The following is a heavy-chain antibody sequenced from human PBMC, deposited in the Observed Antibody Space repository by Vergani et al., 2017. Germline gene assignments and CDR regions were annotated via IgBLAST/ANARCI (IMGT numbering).Heavy chain of an antibody. CDR1: GASINNDFYY. CDR3: ARDNKQRRPRAFDL. D-gene: IGHD2/OR15-2a*01. J-gene: IGHJ3*01. Sequence: QVQLQESGPGLVKPSQTLSLTCTGSGASINNDFYYWHWIRQPAGKGLEWIGRIYVSGITDYNSSLQSRVSMSVDTSKHQFSLSLTSVIAADTAVYYCARDNKQRRPRAFDLWGQGKMVTVSS. V-gene: IGHV4-61*02. CDR2: IYVSGIT.